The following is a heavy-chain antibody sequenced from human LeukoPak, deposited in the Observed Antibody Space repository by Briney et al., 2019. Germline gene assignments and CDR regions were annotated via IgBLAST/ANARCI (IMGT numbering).Heavy chain of an antibody. CDR3: ARVAQKLERIALASTSEWRPNWYFDL. D-gene: IGHD6-19*01. CDR1: GYSISSGYY. Sequence: KPSETLSLTCSVSGYSISSGYYWDWIRQPPGKGLEWIASIYHSGKSYYNPSLKSRVSMSVDTSKNQFSLKLSSVTAADTAVFYCARVAQKLERIALASTSEWRPNWYFDLWGRGTLVTVSS. J-gene: IGHJ2*01. V-gene: IGHV4-38-2*02. CDR2: IYHSGKS.